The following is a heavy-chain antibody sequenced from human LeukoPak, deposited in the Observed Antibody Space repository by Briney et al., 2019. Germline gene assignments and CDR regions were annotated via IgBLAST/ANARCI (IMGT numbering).Heavy chain of an antibody. CDR1: GFTFSNYW. J-gene: IGHJ4*02. CDR2: IKQDGSEK. D-gene: IGHD2-15*01. V-gene: IGHV3-7*01. CDR3: ARQNGGIFY. Sequence: GESLRLSCAASGFTFSNYWMTWVRQAPGKGLEWVANIKQDGSEKYYVDSVKGRFTISRDNAKNSLYLQMNSLRAEDTAVYYCARQNGGIFYWGQGTLVTVSS.